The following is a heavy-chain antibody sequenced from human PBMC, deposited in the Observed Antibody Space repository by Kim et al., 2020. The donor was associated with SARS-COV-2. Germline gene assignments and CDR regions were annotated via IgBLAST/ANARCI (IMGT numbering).Heavy chain of an antibody. CDR2: IKEDGSEE. V-gene: IGHV3-7*01. CDR1: GFTFSAYW. D-gene: IGHD3-22*01. CDR3: ARLRHYYDGGVKCYYYGLDA. J-gene: IGHJ6*02. Sequence: GGSLRLSCAASGFTFSAYWMTWVRQAPGKGLEWVANIKEDGSEEYYADSVKGRFTISRDNAKNSLYLQMNTLRAEDTAVYYCARLRHYYDGGVKCYYYGLDAWGQGSTVTVSS.